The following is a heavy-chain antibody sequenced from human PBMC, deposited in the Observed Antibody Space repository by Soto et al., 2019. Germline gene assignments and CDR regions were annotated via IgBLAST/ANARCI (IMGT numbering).Heavy chain of an antibody. CDR1: GGSISSSSYY. D-gene: IGHD3-3*01. V-gene: IGHV4-39*01. CDR2: IYYSGRT. CDR3: ASGIAVWSGYSAQY. J-gene: IGHJ4*02. Sequence: QLQLQESGPGLVKPSETLSLNCTVSGGSISSSSYYWGWIHQPPGNGLEWIGRIYYSGRTYYTPSLQSRVTISVYTSKPQFSLKLSTVTDSDTDVYYWASGIAVWSGYSAQYWGQGTMVTVSS.